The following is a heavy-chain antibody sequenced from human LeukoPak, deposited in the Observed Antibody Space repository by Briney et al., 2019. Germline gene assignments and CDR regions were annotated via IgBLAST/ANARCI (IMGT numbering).Heavy chain of an antibody. J-gene: IGHJ5*02. CDR1: GFTVSSNY. CDR3: ARRGRHTQHANWFDP. Sequence: GGSLRLSCAASGFTVSSNYMSWVRQAPGKGLEWVSVIYSGGSTYYADSVKGRFTISRDNSKNTLYLQMNSLRAEDTAVYYCARRGRHTQHANWFDPWGQGTLVTVSS. D-gene: IGHD5-18*01. CDR2: IYSGGST. V-gene: IGHV3-53*01.